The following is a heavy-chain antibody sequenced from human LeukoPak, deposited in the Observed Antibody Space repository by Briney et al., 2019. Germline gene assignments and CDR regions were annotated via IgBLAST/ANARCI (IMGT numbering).Heavy chain of an antibody. Sequence: QTGGSLRLSCAASGFTFSSYGMHWVRQAPGKGLEWVAVISYDGSNKYYADSVKGRFTISRDNSKNTLYLQMNSLRAEDTAVYYCASSGSYEVDYWGQGTLVTVSS. J-gene: IGHJ4*02. CDR1: GFTFSSYG. D-gene: IGHD1-26*01. V-gene: IGHV3-30*03. CDR3: ASSGSYEVDY. CDR2: ISYDGSNK.